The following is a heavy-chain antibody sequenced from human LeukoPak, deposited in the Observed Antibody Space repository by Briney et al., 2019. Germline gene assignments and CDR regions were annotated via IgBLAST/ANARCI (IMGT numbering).Heavy chain of an antibody. CDR2: IRGGGAVT. V-gene: IGHV3-23*01. D-gene: IGHD2/OR15-2a*01. CDR3: AKDRVSPGFNWFDP. J-gene: IGHJ5*02. Sequence: GGSLRLSCAASEFTFGSFAMSWVRQAPGKGLEWVSYIRGGGAVTHYADSVKGRFTVSRDNPKSTLYLQMNSLRAEDTAVYYCAKDRVSPGFNWFDPWGQGTLVTVSS. CDR1: EFTFGSFA.